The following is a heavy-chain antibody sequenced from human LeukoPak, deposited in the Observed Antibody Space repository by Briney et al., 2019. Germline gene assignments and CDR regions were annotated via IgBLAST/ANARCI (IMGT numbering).Heavy chain of an antibody. CDR3: ARGQWLVPSGNWFDP. CDR2: IIPILGIA. J-gene: IGHJ5*02. Sequence: SVTVSCKASGGTFSSYAISWVRQAPGQGLEWMGRIIPILGIANYAQKFQGRVTITADKSTSTAYMEPSSLRSEDTAVYYCARGQWLVPSGNWFDPWGQGTLVTVSS. CDR1: GGTFSSYA. D-gene: IGHD6-19*01. V-gene: IGHV1-69*04.